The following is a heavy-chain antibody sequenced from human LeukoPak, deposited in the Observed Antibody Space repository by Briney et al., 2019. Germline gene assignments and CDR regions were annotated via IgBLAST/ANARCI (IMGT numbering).Heavy chain of an antibody. CDR1: GFTFSSYS. V-gene: IGHV3-21*01. Sequence: GGSLRLSCAASGFTFSSYSVNWVRQAPGKGLEWVSSISSSSSYIYYADSVKGRFTISRDNAKNSLYLQMNSLRAEDTAVYYCARVPGGCSGGSCYVYYYYGMDVWGQGTTVTVSS. CDR3: ARVPGGCSGGSCYVYYYYGMDV. J-gene: IGHJ6*02. CDR2: ISSSSSYI. D-gene: IGHD2-15*01.